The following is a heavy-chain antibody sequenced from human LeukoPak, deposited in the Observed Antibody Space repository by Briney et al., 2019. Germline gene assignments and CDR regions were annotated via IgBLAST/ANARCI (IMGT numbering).Heavy chain of an antibody. V-gene: IGHV4-59*01. CDR2: IYYSGST. D-gene: IGHD6-19*01. Sequence: PFETLSLTCTVSGGSISSYYWSWIRQPPGKGLEWIGYIYYSGSTNYNPSLKSRVTISVDTSKNQFSLKLSSVTAADTAVYYCAREVVVAGNPYFDYWGQGTPVTVSS. CDR1: GGSISSYY. J-gene: IGHJ4*02. CDR3: AREVVVAGNPYFDY.